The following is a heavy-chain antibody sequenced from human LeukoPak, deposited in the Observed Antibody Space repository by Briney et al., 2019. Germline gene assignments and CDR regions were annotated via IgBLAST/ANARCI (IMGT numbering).Heavy chain of an antibody. V-gene: IGHV3-64D*09. Sequence: GXSLXLSCSASGFTFSSYAMHWVRQAPGKGLEYVSAIKRNGSSTYYADSVKGRFTISRDNSKSTLYLQMRSLRAEDTAVYYCVPIAVAGFFDYWGQGTLVTVSS. J-gene: IGHJ4*02. CDR1: GFTFSSYA. CDR3: VPIAVAGFFDY. D-gene: IGHD6-19*01. CDR2: IKRNGSST.